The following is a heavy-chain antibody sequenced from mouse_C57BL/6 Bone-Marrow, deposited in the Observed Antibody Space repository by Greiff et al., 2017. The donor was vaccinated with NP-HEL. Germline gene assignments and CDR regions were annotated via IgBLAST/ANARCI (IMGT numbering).Heavy chain of an antibody. CDR3: ARLLSDG. J-gene: IGHJ1*03. CDR2: ISSGGSYT. V-gene: IGHV5-6*01. CDR1: GFTFSSYG. Sequence: EVNVVESGGDLVKPGGSLKLSCAASGFTFSSYGMSWVRQTPDKRLEWVATISSGGSYTYYPDSVKGRFTISRDNAKNTLYLQMSSLKSEDTAMYYCARLLSDGWGTGTTVTVSS. D-gene: IGHD1-1*01.